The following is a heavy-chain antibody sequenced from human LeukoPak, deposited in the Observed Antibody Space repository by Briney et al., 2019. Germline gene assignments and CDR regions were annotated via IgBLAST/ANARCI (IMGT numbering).Heavy chain of an antibody. J-gene: IGHJ4*02. CDR2: IYLGGST. CDR1: GYSVSSGYS. D-gene: IGHD5-24*01. CDR3: ARDYDGYKPRNVFDY. V-gene: IGHV4-38-2*02. Sequence: PSETLSLTCTVSGYSVSSGYSWGWIRQPPGKGLEWIGSIYLGGSTNYNPSLKIRVTISVDTSKNQFSLKLSSVTAADTAVYYCARDYDGYKPRNVFDYWGQGTLVTVSS.